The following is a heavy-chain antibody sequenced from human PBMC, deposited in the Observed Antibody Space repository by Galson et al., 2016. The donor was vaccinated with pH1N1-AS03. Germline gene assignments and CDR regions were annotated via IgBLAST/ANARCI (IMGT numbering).Heavy chain of an antibody. Sequence: LRLSCAASGFTFNTYAMNWVRQASGKGLEWVSSFSGSGDKTYYADSVKGRFTVSRDNSNNTLYLQMNSLRAGDTAVYYCSRQRNGTTRGAAFDRWGQGTMVTVSS. D-gene: IGHD1-7*01. CDR3: SRQRNGTTRGAAFDR. V-gene: IGHV3-23*01. CDR1: GFTFNTYA. CDR2: FSGSGDKT. J-gene: IGHJ3*02.